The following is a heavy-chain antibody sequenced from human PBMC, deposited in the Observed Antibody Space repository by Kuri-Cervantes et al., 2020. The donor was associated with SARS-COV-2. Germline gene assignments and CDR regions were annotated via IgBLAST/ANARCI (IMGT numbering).Heavy chain of an antibody. J-gene: IGHJ4*02. CDR3: AKDQYGIVVVVAAIDH. Sequence: GGSLRLSCAASGFTFSTYSMNWVRQAPGKGLEWVSSISSSSSYIYDADSVKGRFTISRDNSKNTLYLQMNGLRTEDTAIYYCAKDQYGIVVVVAAIDHWGQGTLVTVSS. CDR1: GFTFSTYS. V-gene: IGHV3-21*01. D-gene: IGHD2-15*01. CDR2: ISSSSSYI.